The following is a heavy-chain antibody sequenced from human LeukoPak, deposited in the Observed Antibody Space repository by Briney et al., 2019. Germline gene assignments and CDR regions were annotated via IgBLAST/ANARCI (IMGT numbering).Heavy chain of an antibody. CDR3: ARDRSGYSLFDS. CDR2: IYYSGTT. V-gene: IGHV4-31*03. D-gene: IGHD3-3*01. CDR1: GGSISSGGYY. Sequence: SETLSLTCTVSGGSISSGGYYWSWIRQHPGKGLEWIGYIYYSGTTYYNPSLKSRVTISLDTSKNQFSLKLSSVTAADTAIYFCARDRSGYSLFDSWGQGTLVTVPS. J-gene: IGHJ4*02.